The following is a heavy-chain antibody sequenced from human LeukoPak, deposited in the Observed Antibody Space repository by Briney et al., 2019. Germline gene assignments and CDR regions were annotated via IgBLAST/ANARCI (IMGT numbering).Heavy chain of an antibody. CDR1: GFNVSTHY. D-gene: IGHD3-22*01. J-gene: IGHJ4*02. Sequence: GGSLRLSCGVSGFNVSTHYMSWVRQAPGKGVEWVSVLFSGGNTYYSDSVKGRFNISRDTSKNTLYLHMNSLRADDTAVYYCVSMAYYYDSSGHYWGQGTLVTVSS. V-gene: IGHV3-53*01. CDR2: LFSGGNT. CDR3: VSMAYYYDSSGHY.